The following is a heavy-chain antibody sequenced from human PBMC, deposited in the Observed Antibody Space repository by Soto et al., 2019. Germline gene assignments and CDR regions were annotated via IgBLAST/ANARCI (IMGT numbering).Heavy chain of an antibody. D-gene: IGHD3-22*01. CDR1: GFTFSSYA. CDR2: ISGSGGST. Sequence: GGSLRLSCAASGFTFSSYAMSWVRQAPGKGLEWVSAISGSGGSTYYADSVKGRFTISRDNSKNTLYLQMNSLRAEDTAVYYCAKDSSYYDSSGYPGPDYWGQGTLVTVSS. J-gene: IGHJ4*02. V-gene: IGHV3-23*01. CDR3: AKDSSYYDSSGYPGPDY.